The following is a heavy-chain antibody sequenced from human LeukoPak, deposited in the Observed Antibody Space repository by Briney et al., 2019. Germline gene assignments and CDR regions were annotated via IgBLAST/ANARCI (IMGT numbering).Heavy chain of an antibody. J-gene: IGHJ4*02. V-gene: IGHV4-39*01. CDR3: VKQSRYSGSPQDFDY. CDR1: DGSISSTTYY. CDR2: IYYSGST. Sequence: PSETLSLTCTVSDGSISSTTYYWGWIRRPPGKGLEWIGSIYYSGSTYYNPSLKSRLTVSVDTSKNQFSLILSSVTAADTAVYYCVKQSRYSGSPQDFDYWGQGTLVTVSS. D-gene: IGHD1-26*01.